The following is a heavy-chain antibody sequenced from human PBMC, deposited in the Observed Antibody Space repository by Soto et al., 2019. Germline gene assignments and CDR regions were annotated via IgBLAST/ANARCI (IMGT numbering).Heavy chain of an antibody. CDR2: INSDGSST. J-gene: IGHJ5*02. Sequence: GGSLRLSCAASGFTFSSYWMHWVRQAPGKGLVWVSRINSDGSSTSYADSVKGRFTISRDNAKNTLYLQMNSLRAEDTAVYYCARDLHRFGELLRRANWFDPWGQGTLVTVSS. V-gene: IGHV3-74*01. D-gene: IGHD3-10*01. CDR1: GFTFSSYW. CDR3: ARDLHRFGELLRRANWFDP.